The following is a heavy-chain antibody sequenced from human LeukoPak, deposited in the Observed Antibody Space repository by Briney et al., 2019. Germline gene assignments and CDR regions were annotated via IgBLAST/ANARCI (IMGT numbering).Heavy chain of an antibody. CDR2: ITTSDGNT. CDR1: GFTFSSYT. D-gene: IGHD7-27*01. CDR3: AKDGGLWVSAHWGDS. V-gene: IGHV3-23*01. Sequence: GGSLRLSCAASGFTFSSYTMSWVRQAPGKGLEWVSTITTSDGNTYYADSVKGRFTVSRDNSKNTPYLQMNSLRAEDTAVYYCAKDGGLWVSAHWGDSWGRGTLVTVSS. J-gene: IGHJ4*02.